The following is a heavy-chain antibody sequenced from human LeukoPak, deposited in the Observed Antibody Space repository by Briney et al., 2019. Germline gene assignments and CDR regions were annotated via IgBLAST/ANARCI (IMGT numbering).Heavy chain of an antibody. Sequence: GSLRLSCAASGFAFSKYWMLWVRQAPGKGLESVSRINTDGTVTTYADSVKGRFTVSRDNADNTMFLQMNSVRDEDTAVYYCATKQWLAPPPDSWGQGTPVTVSS. D-gene: IGHD6-19*01. CDR2: INTDGTVT. V-gene: IGHV3-74*01. CDR3: ATKQWLAPPPDS. J-gene: IGHJ4*02. CDR1: GFAFSKYW.